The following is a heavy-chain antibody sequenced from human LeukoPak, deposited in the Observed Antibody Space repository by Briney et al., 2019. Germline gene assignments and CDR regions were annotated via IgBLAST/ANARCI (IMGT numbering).Heavy chain of an antibody. J-gene: IGHJ6*02. V-gene: IGHV1-69*13. D-gene: IGHD6-6*01. CDR1: GGTFSSYA. Sequence: GASVKVSCKASGGTFSSYAISWVRQAPGQGLEWMGGIIPIFGTANYAQKFQGRVTITADESTSTAYMELSSLRSEDTAVYYCARGKEVLYSSSSQYYYYYGMDVWGQGTTVTVSS. CDR3: ARGKEVLYSSSSQYYYYYGMDV. CDR2: IIPIFGTA.